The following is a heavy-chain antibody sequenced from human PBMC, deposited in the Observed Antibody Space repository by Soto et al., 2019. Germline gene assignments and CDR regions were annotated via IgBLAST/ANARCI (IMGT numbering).Heavy chain of an antibody. CDR2: IWYDGSIK. CDR3: AMAPGDGLYYFDY. CDR1: GFTFSSYG. V-gene: IGHV3-30*02. D-gene: IGHD2-21*02. J-gene: IGHJ4*02. Sequence: GGSLRLSCAASGFTFSSYGMHWVRQAPGKGLEWVAFIWYDGSIKYYADSVKGRFTISRDNSKDTLYLQMNSLRAEDTAVYYCAMAPGDGLYYFDYWGQGTLVTVSS.